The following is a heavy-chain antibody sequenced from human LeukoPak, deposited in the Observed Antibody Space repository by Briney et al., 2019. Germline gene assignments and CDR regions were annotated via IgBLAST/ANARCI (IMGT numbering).Heavy chain of an antibody. CDR1: GFTFSRYW. V-gene: IGHV3-7*01. J-gene: IGHJ5*02. CDR3: ARDSRPHYYGSGTKRP. Sequence: GGSLRLSCAASGFTFSRYWMSWVRQAPGKGLEWVANINLDGSEKYYVDSVKGRFTISRDNAKNSLYLQMNSLRAEDTAVYYCARDSRPHYYGSGTKRPWGQGTLVSVSS. D-gene: IGHD3-10*01. CDR2: INLDGSEK.